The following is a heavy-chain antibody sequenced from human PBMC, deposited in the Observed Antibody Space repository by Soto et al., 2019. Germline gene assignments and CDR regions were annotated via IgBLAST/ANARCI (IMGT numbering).Heavy chain of an antibody. J-gene: IGHJ3*02. CDR2: IYYSGST. Sequence: QVQLQESGPGLVKPSETLSLTCTVSGASIRSYYWSWIRHPPGKGLEWIGYIYYSGSTKYNPSLKSRVTISVDTSKNQFSLKLISVTAADTAVYYCARHSGYHLSTDAFDIWGQGTMVTVSS. CDR3: ARHSGYHLSTDAFDI. V-gene: IGHV4-59*08. D-gene: IGHD6-25*01. CDR1: GASIRSYY.